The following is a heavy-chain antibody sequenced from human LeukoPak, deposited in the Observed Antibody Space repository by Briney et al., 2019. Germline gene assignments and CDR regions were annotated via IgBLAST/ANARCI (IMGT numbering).Heavy chain of an antibody. D-gene: IGHD2-15*01. V-gene: IGHV4-39*07. J-gene: IGHJ6*03. CDR1: GASISNSTYY. CDR3: ARVGCSGGSCYRLRYYMDV. CDR2: IYYSGST. Sequence: SETLSLTCNVSGASISNSTYYWGWIRQPPGKGLEWIGSIYYSGSTYCKPSLKSRLTISVDTSKNQFSLNLSSVTAADTAVYYCARVGCSGGSCYRLRYYMDVWGKGTTVTVSS.